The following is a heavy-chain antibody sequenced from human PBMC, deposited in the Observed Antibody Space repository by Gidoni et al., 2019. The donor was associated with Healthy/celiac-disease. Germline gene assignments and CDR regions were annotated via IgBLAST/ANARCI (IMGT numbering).Heavy chain of an antibody. CDR1: GFTFSSYA. Sequence: EVQLLESGGGLVQPGGSLRLSCAASGFTFSSYAMSWVRQAPAKGLEWVSAISGSGGSTYYADSVKGRFTISRDNSKNTLYLKMNSLRAEDTAVYYCAKDWGYCSGGSCYLTYFDYWGQGTLVTVSS. CDR2: ISGSGGST. V-gene: IGHV3-23*01. J-gene: IGHJ4*02. CDR3: AKDWGYCSGGSCYLTYFDY. D-gene: IGHD2-15*01.